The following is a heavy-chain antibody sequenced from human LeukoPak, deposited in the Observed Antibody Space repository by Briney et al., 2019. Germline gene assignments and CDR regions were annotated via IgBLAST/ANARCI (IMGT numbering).Heavy chain of an antibody. J-gene: IGHJ5*02. CDR3: ARGGWSTRGP. D-gene: IGHD1-14*01. V-gene: IGHV3-21*01. CDR1: GFTFSSYS. Sequence: GGSLRLSCAASGFTFSSYSMTWVRQAPGKGLEWVSSISSSSSYIYYADSVKGRFTISRDNAKNSLYLQMNSLRAEDTAVYYCARGGWSTRGPWGQGTLVTVSS. CDR2: ISSSSSYI.